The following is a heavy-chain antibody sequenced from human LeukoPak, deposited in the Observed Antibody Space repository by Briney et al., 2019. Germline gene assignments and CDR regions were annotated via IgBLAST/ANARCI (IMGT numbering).Heavy chain of an antibody. CDR1: GFTFSSYA. Sequence: PGGSLRLSCTASGFTFSSYAMHWVRQAPGKGLEGVSIISYDGKKQFYADSVRGRFNISRDNPRATVFLQMDTLRHEDTAVYFCVRARKLRLDFWGQGALVIVSS. V-gene: IGHV3-30*04. CDR3: VRARKLRLDF. J-gene: IGHJ4*02. CDR2: ISYDGKKQ. D-gene: IGHD3-16*01.